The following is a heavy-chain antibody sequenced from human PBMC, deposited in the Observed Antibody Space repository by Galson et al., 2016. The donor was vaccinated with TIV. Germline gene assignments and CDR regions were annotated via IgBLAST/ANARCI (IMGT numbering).Heavy chain of an antibody. V-gene: IGHV1-2*02. D-gene: IGHD3-10*01. CDR1: GYSFTGYF. Sequence: SVKVSCKASGYSFTGYFMHWVRQAPGQGLEWMGWINPKTGATTYAQEFQGRITMTRDTSASAVYMDLSRLQSDDTAVYYCAGSDSYYRYALDVWGQGTTVTVSS. CDR3: AGSDSYYRYALDV. J-gene: IGHJ3*01. CDR2: INPKTGAT.